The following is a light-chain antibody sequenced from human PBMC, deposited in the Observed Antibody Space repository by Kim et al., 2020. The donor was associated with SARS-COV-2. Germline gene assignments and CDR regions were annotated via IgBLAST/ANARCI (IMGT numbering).Light chain of an antibody. CDR3: QSYYDSEYHWV. V-gene: IGLV6-57*01. J-gene: IGLJ2*01. CDR1: GGSMDSNS. Sequence: VTLSSPPNGGSMDSNSVRWFQQGPASPPAIVMYETNRRPSGVPDRFSGSIDSSSNSASLTISGLKTEDEADYYCQSYYDSEYHWVFGGGTQLTVL. CDR2: ETN.